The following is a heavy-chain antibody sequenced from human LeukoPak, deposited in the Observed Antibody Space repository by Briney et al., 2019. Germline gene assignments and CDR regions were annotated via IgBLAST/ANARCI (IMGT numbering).Heavy chain of an antibody. CDR1: GGSFSAYY. CDR3: ARRWGSGSFPYYMDV. CDR2: VSHSGST. V-gene: IGHV4-34*01. J-gene: IGHJ6*03. D-gene: IGHD3-10*01. Sequence: KSSETLSLTCAVYGGSFSAYYWSWIRQPPGKGLEWIGEVSHSGSTKYNPSLKSRVTISVDTSKNQFSLKLSSVTAADTAVYYCARRWGSGSFPYYMDVWGKGTTVTVSS.